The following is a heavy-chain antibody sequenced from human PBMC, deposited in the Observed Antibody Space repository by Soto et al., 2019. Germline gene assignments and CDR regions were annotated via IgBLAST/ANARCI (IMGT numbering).Heavy chain of an antibody. J-gene: IGHJ3*02. CDR1: GFTFSNAW. CDR2: IKSKTDGGTT. V-gene: IGHV3-15*01. CDR3: TSRITMIVVVIWDAFDI. D-gene: IGHD3-22*01. Sequence: GGSLRLSCAASGFTFSNAWMSWVRQAPGKGLEWVGRIKSKTDGGTTDYAAPVKGRFTISRDDSKNTLYLQMNSLKTEDTAVYYCTSRITMIVVVIWDAFDIWGQGTMVTVSS.